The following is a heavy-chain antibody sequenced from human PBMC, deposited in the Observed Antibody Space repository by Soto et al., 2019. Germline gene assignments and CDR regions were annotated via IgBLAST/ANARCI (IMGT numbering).Heavy chain of an antibody. J-gene: IGHJ5*02. CDR2: INPNSGGT. V-gene: IGHV1-2*02. CDR3: ARALSIAAAGTTASRRFDP. Sequence: QVQLVQSGAEVKKPGASVKVSCKASGYTFTGYYMHWVRQAPGQGLEWMGWINPNSGGTNYAQKFQGRVTMTSDTSISTAYMELSRLRSDDTAVYYCARALSIAAAGTTASRRFDPWGQGTLVTVSS. CDR1: GYTFTGYY. D-gene: IGHD6-13*01.